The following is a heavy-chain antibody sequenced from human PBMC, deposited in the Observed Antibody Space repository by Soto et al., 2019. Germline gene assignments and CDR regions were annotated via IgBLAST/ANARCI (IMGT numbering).Heavy chain of an antibody. CDR2: MNAGNGNT. V-gene: IGHV1-3*01. J-gene: IGHJ3*02. CDR1: GYTFNIYA. Sequence: GASVKVSGKASGYTFNIYAIHCVRQAPGQRPEWMGWMNAGNGNTEYSPKFHGRVTMTRDRYARAAYMELSGLTSEGTAVYYCARDCTYCGGDTGREAFDIWGQGTMVTVSS. D-gene: IGHD2-21*01. CDR3: ARDCTYCGGDTGREAFDI.